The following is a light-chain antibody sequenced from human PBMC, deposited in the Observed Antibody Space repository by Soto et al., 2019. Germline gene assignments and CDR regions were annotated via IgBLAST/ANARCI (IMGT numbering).Light chain of an antibody. CDR3: QHYNNGPR. CDR2: GAS. Sequence: ETVMTQSPATLSVSPGEGATLSCRASQTINNNLAWYQQKPGQAPRLLIYGASRRATGVPARFSGSGSGTEFTLPISSLQSEDFAVYYCQHYNNGPRFGQGTKVDVK. V-gene: IGKV3-15*01. CDR1: QTINNN. J-gene: IGKJ1*01.